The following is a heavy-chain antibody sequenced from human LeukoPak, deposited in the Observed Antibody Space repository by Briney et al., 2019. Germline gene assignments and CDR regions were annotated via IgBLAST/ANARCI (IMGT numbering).Heavy chain of an antibody. J-gene: IGHJ5*02. D-gene: IGHD6-13*01. V-gene: IGHV1-2*02. CDR2: INPKSGGT. CDR1: GYSFTSYW. Sequence: GESLKISCRGSGYSFTSYWICWGRQMPGKGLEWMGWINPKSGGTNYAQKCQGRVTMTRDTSISTAYMEVSRLRSDDTAVYYCARVYSSLNWFDPWGQGTLVTVSS. CDR3: ARVYSSLNWFDP.